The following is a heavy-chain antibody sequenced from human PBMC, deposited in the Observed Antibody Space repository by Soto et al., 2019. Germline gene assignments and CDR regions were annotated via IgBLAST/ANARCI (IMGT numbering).Heavy chain of an antibody. CDR3: ARLREVKYPSYYYGSGSYYTPYYFDY. D-gene: IGHD3-10*01. CDR2: IYYSGST. J-gene: IGHJ4*02. V-gene: IGHV4-39*01. Sequence: PSETLSLTCTVSGGSISSSSYYWGWIRQPPGKGLEWIGSIYYSGSTYYNPSLKRRVTISVDTSKNQFSLKLSSVTAADTAVYYCARLREVKYPSYYYGSGSYYTPYYFDYWGQGTLVTVSS. CDR1: GGSISSSSYY.